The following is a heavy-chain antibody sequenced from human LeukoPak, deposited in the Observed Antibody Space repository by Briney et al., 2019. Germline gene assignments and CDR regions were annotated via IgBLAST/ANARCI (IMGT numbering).Heavy chain of an antibody. CDR2: IKQDGSEK. CDR1: GFTFSSYW. D-gene: IGHD3-22*01. CDR3: ARAEPKSPPYYYDSSGPNDY. J-gene: IGHJ4*02. V-gene: IGHV3-7*01. Sequence: PGGSLRLSCAASGFTFSSYWMSWVRQAPWKGLEWVANIKQDGSEKYYVDSVKGRFTISRDNAKNSLYLQMNSLRAEDTAVYYCARAEPKSPPYYYDSSGPNDYWGQGTLVTVSS.